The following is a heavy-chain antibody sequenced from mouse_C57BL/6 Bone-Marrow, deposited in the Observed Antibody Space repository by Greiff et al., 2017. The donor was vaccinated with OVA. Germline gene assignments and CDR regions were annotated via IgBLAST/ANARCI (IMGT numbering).Heavy chain of an antibody. J-gene: IGHJ2*01. D-gene: IGHD1-1*01. CDR1: GFTFTDYY. CDR3: ARYYYGSSYVDY. V-gene: IGHV7-3*01. CDR2: IRNKANGYTT. Sequence: EVMLVDSGGGLVQPGGSLSLSCAASGFTFTDYYMSWVRQPPGKALEWLGFIRNKANGYTTEYSASVKGRFTISRDNSQSILYLQMNALRAEDSATYDFARYYYGSSYVDYWGQGTTLTVSS.